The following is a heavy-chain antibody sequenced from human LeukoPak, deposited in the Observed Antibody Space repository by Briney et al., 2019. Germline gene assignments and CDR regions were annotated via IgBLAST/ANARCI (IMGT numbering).Heavy chain of an antibody. CDR1: GFTFSSYS. J-gene: IGHJ4*02. Sequence: GGSLRLSCAASGFTFSSYSMNWVRQAPGKGLEWVSSISSSSYIYYADSVKGRFTISRDNAKNSLYLQMNSLRAEDTAVYYCARARDRITMIVVGYWGQGTLVTVSS. V-gene: IGHV3-21*01. D-gene: IGHD3-22*01. CDR2: ISSSSYI. CDR3: ARARDRITMIVVGY.